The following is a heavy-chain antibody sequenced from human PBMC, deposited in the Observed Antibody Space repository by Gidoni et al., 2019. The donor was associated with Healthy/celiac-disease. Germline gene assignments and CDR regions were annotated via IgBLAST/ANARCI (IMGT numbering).Heavy chain of an antibody. CDR3: ARGSAVAGLTDFDY. CDR1: GGSFSGYY. V-gene: IGHV4-34*01. D-gene: IGHD6-19*01. CDR2: INHSGST. Sequence: QVQLQQWGAGLLKPSETLSLTCAVSGGSFSGYYWSWIRQPPGKGLEWIGEINHSGSTNYNPSLKSRVTISVDTSKNQFSQKLSSVTAADTAVYYCARGSAVAGLTDFDYWGQRTLVTVSS. J-gene: IGHJ4*02.